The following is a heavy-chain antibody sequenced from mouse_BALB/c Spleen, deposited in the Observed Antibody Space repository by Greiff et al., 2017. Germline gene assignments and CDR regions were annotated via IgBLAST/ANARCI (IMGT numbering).Heavy chain of an antibody. CDR2: ISSGGST. D-gene: IGHD1-2*01. J-gene: IGHJ4*01. CDR3: AGLLRLRAMDY. V-gene: IGHV5-6-5*01. Sequence: EVQLVESGGGLVKPGGSLKLSCAASGFTFSSYAMSWVRQTPEKRLEWVASISSGGSTYYPDSVKGRFTISRDNARNILYLQMSSLRSEDTAMYYCAGLLRLRAMDYWGQGTSVTVSS. CDR1: GFTFSSYA.